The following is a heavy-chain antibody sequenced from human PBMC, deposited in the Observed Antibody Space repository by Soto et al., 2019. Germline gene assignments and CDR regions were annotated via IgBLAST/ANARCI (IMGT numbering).Heavy chain of an antibody. D-gene: IGHD6-19*01. V-gene: IGHV3-23*01. Sequence: GGSLRLSCAASGFTFSIYALTWVRQAPGKGLEWVSAISASGDSTYYADSVKGRFTISRDNSMNTLYLQMNSLRAEDTAVYYCAKPHAPSSGWPETNKCFHHWGQGTLVTVSS. CDR3: AKPHAPSSGWPETNKCFHH. J-gene: IGHJ1*01. CDR2: ISASGDST. CDR1: GFTFSIYA.